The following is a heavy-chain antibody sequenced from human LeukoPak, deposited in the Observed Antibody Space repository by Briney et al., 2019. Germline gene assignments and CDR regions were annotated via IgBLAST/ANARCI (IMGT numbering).Heavy chain of an antibody. CDR2: IKQDGSEK. CDR1: GFTFSNAW. D-gene: IGHD3-16*01. CDR3: ARDGFGTGSN. Sequence: PGGSLRLSCAASGFTFSNAWMSWVRQAPGKGLEWVANIKQDGSEKNYVDSVKGRFIISRDNAKNSLYLQMNTLRADDTAVYYCARDGFGTGSNWGQGTLVTVSS. V-gene: IGHV3-7*03. J-gene: IGHJ4*02.